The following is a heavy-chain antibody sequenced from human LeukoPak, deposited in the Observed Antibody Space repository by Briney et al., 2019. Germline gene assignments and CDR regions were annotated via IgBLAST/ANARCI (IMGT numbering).Heavy chain of an antibody. Sequence: AGGSLRLSCAASGFTFNDYGMSWVRQVPGKGLEWVSGINWNGGSIGYADSVKGRFTISRDNAKNSLYLQINSLRAEDTALYYCARGYRSGGRCRHFDYWGQGTQVTVSS. J-gene: IGHJ4*02. CDR2: INWNGGSI. CDR1: GFTFNDYG. V-gene: IGHV3-20*04. CDR3: ARGYRSGGRCRHFDY. D-gene: IGHD2-15*01.